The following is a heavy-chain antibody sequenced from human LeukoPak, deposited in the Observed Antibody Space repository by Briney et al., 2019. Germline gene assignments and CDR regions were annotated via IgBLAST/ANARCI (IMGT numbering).Heavy chain of an antibody. V-gene: IGHV1-2*02. D-gene: IGHD2-2*01. CDR1: GYTFTAFT. J-gene: IGHJ4*02. Sequence: ASVKVSCKASGYTFTAFTITWVRQAPGQGLEWMGWINPNSGDTNYAQKFQGRVTMTRDTSITTAYMELSRLTSDDTAIYYCARDRMGDCATTSCYLAYWGQGTLVTVSS. CDR2: INPNSGDT. CDR3: ARDRMGDCATTSCYLAY.